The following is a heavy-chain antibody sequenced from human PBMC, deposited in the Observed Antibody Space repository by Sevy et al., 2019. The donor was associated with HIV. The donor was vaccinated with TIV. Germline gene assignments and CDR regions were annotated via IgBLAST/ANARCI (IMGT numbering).Heavy chain of an antibody. CDR2: FDPEDGVT. J-gene: IGHJ4*02. CDR3: ATTKDYYESSGSPFDY. D-gene: IGHD3-22*01. CDR1: GYTLTKLS. V-gene: IGHV1-24*01. Sequence: ASVKVSCKVSGYTLTKLSMHWVRQAPGKGLEWMGSFDPEDGVTIYAQKFQGRVTMTEDTSTDTAYMELSSLRSEDTAVYYCATTKDYYESSGSPFDYWGQGTLVTVSS.